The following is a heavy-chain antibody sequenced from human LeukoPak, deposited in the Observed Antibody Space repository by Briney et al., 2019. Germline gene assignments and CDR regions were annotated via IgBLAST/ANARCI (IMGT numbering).Heavy chain of an antibody. CDR1: GVSVNSRY. J-gene: IGHJ2*01. CDR2: IYYSGST. CDR3: ARHGWHAWYFDL. V-gene: IGHV4-59*02. D-gene: IGHD6-19*01. Sequence: SETLSPTCSVSGVSVNSRYWSWVRQPPEKGLEWIGYIYYSGSTNYNPSLKSRVTISVDTSKNQFSLELSSVTAADTAVYYCARHGWHAWYFDLWGRGTLVTVSS.